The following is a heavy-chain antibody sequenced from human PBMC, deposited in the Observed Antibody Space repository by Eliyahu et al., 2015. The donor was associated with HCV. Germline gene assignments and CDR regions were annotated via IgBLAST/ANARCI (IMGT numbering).Heavy chain of an antibody. J-gene: IGHJ4*02. Sequence: EVQLVEPGGGLVQPGGSLRLSCAASGFTFSXYWMHWVRQAPGKGLXWVSRINSDGSSTSYADSVKGRFTISRDNAKNTLYLQMNSLRAEDTAVYYCARDLPEDIVVVPAAFDYWGQGTLVTVSS. CDR2: INSDGSST. V-gene: IGHV3-74*01. CDR3: ARDLPEDIVVVPAAFDY. D-gene: IGHD2-2*01. CDR1: GFTFSXYW.